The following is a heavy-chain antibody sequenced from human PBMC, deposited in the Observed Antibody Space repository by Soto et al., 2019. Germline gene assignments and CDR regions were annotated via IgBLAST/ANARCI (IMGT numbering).Heavy chain of an antibody. CDR2: ISGSGGST. D-gene: IGHD3-10*01. J-gene: IGHJ3*02. CDR1: GFTFSSYA. Sequence: EVQLLESGGGLVQPGGSLRLSCAASGFTFSSYAMSWVRQAPGKGLEWVSAISGSGGSTYYADSVKGRFTISRDNSKNSLYLQMNSLRAEGTAVYYCAKDPGGLLWFGELLDAFYIWGQGTMVTVSS. V-gene: IGHV3-23*01. CDR3: AKDPGGLLWFGELLDAFYI.